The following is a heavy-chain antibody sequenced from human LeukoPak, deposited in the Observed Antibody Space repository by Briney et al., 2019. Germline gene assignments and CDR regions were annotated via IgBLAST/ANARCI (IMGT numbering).Heavy chain of an antibody. Sequence: GGSLRLSCAASGYTFSSYAMSWVRQAPGKGLEWVSAISGSGGSTYYADSVKGRFTISRDNSKNTLYLQMNSLRAEDTAVYYCAKMSIVGAILYYFDYWGQGTLVTVSS. CDR1: GYTFSSYA. V-gene: IGHV3-23*01. CDR3: AKMSIVGAILYYFDY. D-gene: IGHD1-26*01. J-gene: IGHJ4*02. CDR2: ISGSGGST.